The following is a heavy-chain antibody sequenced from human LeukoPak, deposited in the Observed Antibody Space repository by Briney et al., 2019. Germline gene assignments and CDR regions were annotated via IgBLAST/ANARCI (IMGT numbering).Heavy chain of an antibody. V-gene: IGHV4-34*01. J-gene: IGHJ5*02. CDR2: INHSGST. D-gene: IGHD2-2*01. CDR3: ARGHLQFCSSTSCYGNNWFDP. Sequence: TETLSLTCAVYGGSFSGYYWSWIRQPPGNGLEWIGEINHSGSTNYNPSLKSRVTISVDTSKNQFSLKLSSVTAADTAVYYCARGHLQFCSSTSCYGNNWFDPWGQGTLVTVSS. CDR1: GGSFSGYY.